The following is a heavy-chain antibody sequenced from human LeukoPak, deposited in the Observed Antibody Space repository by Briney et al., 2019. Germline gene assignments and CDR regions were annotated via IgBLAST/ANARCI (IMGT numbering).Heavy chain of an antibody. V-gene: IGHV1-58*02. D-gene: IGHD5-18*01. CDR3: ARRLRGGDTAMEFDY. CDR2: IVVGSGNT. CDR1: GFTFTSSA. Sequence: GTSVKVSCKASGFTFTSSAMQWVRQARGQRLEWIGWIVVGSGNTNYAQKFQERVTITRDMSTSTAYMELSRLRSDDTAVYYCARRLRGGDTAMEFDYWGQGTLVTVSS. J-gene: IGHJ4*02.